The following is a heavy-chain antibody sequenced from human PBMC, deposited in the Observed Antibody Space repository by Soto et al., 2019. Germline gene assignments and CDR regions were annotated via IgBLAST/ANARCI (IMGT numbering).Heavy chain of an antibody. CDR1: GYSFTSYW. CDR2: IYPGDSDT. Sequence: PGESLKISCNGSGYSFTSYWIGWVRQMPGKGLEWMGIIYPGDSDTRYSPSFQGQVTISADKSISTAYLQWSSLKASDTAMYYCARWQRYSGSWRGFDPWGQGTLVTVSS. CDR3: ARWQRYSGSWRGFDP. D-gene: IGHD1-26*01. V-gene: IGHV5-51*01. J-gene: IGHJ5*02.